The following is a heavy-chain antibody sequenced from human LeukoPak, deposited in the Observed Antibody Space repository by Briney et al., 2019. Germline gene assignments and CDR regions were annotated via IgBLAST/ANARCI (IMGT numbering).Heavy chain of an antibody. Sequence: SETLSLTCAVYGGSFSGYYWSWIRQPPGKGLEWIGEINHSGSTNYNPSLKSRVTISVDTSKNQFSLKLSSVTAADTAVYYCARVVLGMFRYFDYWGQGTLVTVSS. CDR1: GGSFSGYY. CDR2: INHSGST. D-gene: IGHD7-27*01. CDR3: ARVVLGMFRYFDY. J-gene: IGHJ4*02. V-gene: IGHV4-34*01.